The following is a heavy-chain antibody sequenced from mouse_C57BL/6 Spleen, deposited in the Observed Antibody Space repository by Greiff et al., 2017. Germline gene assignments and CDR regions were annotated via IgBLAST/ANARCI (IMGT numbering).Heavy chain of an antibody. Sequence: QVQLQQSGAELVRPGASVTLSCKASGYTFTDYEMHWVKQTPVHGLEWIGAIDPETGGTAYNQKFKGKAILTADKSSSTAYMELRSLTSEDSAVYYCTGDPLITTVVEDYFDYWGQGTTLTVSS. CDR2: IDPETGGT. CDR1: GYTFTDYE. D-gene: IGHD1-1*01. J-gene: IGHJ2*01. V-gene: IGHV1-15*01. CDR3: TGDPLITTVVEDYFDY.